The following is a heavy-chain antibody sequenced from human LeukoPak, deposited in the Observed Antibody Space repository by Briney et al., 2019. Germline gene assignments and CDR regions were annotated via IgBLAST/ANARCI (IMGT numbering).Heavy chain of an antibody. Sequence: GGSLRLSCAASGFTFSSYAMHWVRQAPGKGLEWVAVISYDGSNKYYADSVKGRFTISRDNSKNSLYLQMNSLRAEDTAVYYCARISSGDDPWGQGTLVTVSS. CDR3: ARISSGDDP. D-gene: IGHD3-10*01. J-gene: IGHJ5*02. CDR2: ISYDGSNK. V-gene: IGHV3-30-3*01. CDR1: GFTFSSYA.